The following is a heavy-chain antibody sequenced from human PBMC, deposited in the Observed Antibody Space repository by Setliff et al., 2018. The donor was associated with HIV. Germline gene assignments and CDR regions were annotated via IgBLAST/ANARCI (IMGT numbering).Heavy chain of an antibody. CDR1: GYTFTGYD. CDR2: INPNSGGT. V-gene: IGHV1-2*02. CDR3: ARVPYLEQLTYYYYYGTDV. Sequence: ASVKVSCKASGYTFTGYDMHWVRQAPGQGLEWMGWINPNSGGTNYAQKFQGRVTMTRDTSISTAYMELSRLRSDDTAVYYCARVPYLEQLTYYYYYGTDVWGQGTTVTVSS. D-gene: IGHD6-13*01. J-gene: IGHJ6*02.